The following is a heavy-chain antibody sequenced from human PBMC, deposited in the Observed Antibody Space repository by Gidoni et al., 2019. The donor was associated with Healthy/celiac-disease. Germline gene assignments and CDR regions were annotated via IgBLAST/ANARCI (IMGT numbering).Heavy chain of an antibody. J-gene: IGHJ4*02. CDR3: ATDNKHYYGSGSYWWGPY. CDR2: ISAYNGNT. D-gene: IGHD3-10*01. Sequence: VQLVQSGAEVKKPGASGQVSCKASGYNFTSYGISWVRQAPGQGLEWMGWISAYNGNTNYAQKLQGRVTMTTDTSTSTTYMELRSLRSDDTAVYYCATDNKHYYGSGSYWWGPYWGQGTLVTVSS. CDR1: GYNFTSYG. V-gene: IGHV1-18*01.